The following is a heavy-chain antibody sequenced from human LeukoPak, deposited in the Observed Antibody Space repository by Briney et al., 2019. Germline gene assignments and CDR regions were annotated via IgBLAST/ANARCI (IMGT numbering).Heavy chain of an antibody. V-gene: IGHV4-59*12. Sequence: SETLSLTCAVYGGSFSGYYWSWIRQPPGKGLEWIGYIYYSGSTNYNPSLKSRVTISVDTSKNQFSLKLSSVTAADTAVYYCARDLAVAAPDYWGQGTLVTVSS. D-gene: IGHD6-19*01. J-gene: IGHJ4*02. CDR1: GGSFSGYY. CDR3: ARDLAVAAPDY. CDR2: IYYSGST.